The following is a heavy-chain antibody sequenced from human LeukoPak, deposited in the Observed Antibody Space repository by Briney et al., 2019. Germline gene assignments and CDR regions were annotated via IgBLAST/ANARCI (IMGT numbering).Heavy chain of an antibody. V-gene: IGHV4-34*01. CDR2: INHSGST. D-gene: IGHD3-3*01. J-gene: IGHJ2*01. Sequence: PSETLSLTCAVYGGSFSGYYWSWIRQPPGKGLEWIGEINHSGSTNYNPSLKSRVTISVDTSKNQFSLKLSSVTAADTAVYYCARPDESGYGGLDLWGRGTLVTVSS. CDR1: GGSFSGYY. CDR3: ARPDESGYGGLDL.